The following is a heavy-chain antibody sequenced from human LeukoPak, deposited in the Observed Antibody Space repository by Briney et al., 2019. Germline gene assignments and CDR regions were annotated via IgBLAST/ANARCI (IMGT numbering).Heavy chain of an antibody. CDR1: GFTFSSYS. J-gene: IGHJ4*02. CDR2: ISSSSSFR. V-gene: IGHV3-21*01. CDR3: ARESSGYFY. D-gene: IGHD3-22*01. Sequence: PGGSLRLSCAASGFTFSSYSMKWVRQAPGKGLEWVSSISSSSSFRYYADSVKGRFTISRDNAKNSLYLQMNSLRAEDTAVYYCARESSGYFYWGQGTLVTVSS.